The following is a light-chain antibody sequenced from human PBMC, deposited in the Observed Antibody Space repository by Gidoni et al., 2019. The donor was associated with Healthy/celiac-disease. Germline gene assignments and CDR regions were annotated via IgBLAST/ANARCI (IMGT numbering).Light chain of an antibody. V-gene: IGLV3-1*01. Sequence: SYELPHPPSVSVSPGQTASIPCSGDKLGDKSACWYQQKPGQSPVLVIYQDSKRPSGIPARFSGSNSGNTATLTISGTKAMDEADYYCQAWDSSTVVFGGGTKLTVL. CDR3: QAWDSSTVV. CDR2: QDS. J-gene: IGLJ2*01. CDR1: KLGDKS.